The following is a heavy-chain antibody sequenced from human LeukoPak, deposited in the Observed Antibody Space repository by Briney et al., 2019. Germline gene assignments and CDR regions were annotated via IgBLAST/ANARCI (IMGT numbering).Heavy chain of an antibody. J-gene: IGHJ6*03. CDR2: ITYITSSSSST. CDR1: GFTFSSHN. CDR3: ARVRGEYYMDV. Sequence: GGSLRPSCAVSGFTFSSHNMKWVRQAPGKGLEWVSYITYITSSSSSTYYADSVKGRFTISRDNAKNSLYLQMNSLRAEDTAAYFCARVRGEYYMDVWGKGTTVTVSS. D-gene: IGHD3-10*01. V-gene: IGHV3-48*01.